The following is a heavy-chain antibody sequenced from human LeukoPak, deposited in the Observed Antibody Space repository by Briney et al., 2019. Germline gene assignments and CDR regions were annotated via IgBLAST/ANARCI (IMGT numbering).Heavy chain of an antibody. D-gene: IGHD3-22*01. CDR3: AKGIRTMIVVVTSFDY. CDR2: ISYDGSNK. CDR1: GFTFSSYG. V-gene: IGHV3-30*18. Sequence: GRSLRLSCAASGFTFSSYGMHWVRQAPGKGLEWVAVISYDGSNKYYADSVKGRFTISRDNSKNTLYLQMNSLRAEDTAVYYCAKGIRTMIVVVTSFDYWGQGTPVTVSS. J-gene: IGHJ4*02.